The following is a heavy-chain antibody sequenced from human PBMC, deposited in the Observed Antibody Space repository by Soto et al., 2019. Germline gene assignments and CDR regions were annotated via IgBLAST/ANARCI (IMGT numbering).Heavy chain of an antibody. V-gene: IGHV4-59*08. J-gene: IGHJ4*02. CDR3: ASRLPTGYFDY. D-gene: IGHD3-9*01. Sequence: SETLSLTCTVSGGSISGYYWSWIRQPPGKGLEWIGYVDYSGSTNYNPSLKSRVTISIDTSKNQFSLKLSSVTAADTAMYYCASRLPTGYFDYWGQGTLVTVSS. CDR1: GGSISGYY. CDR2: VDYSGST.